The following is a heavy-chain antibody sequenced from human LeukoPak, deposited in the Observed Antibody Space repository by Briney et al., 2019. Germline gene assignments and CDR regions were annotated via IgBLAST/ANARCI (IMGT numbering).Heavy chain of an antibody. V-gene: IGHV4-34*01. CDR3: ASDFLAYCGGDCYSAAFDI. D-gene: IGHD2-21*02. J-gene: IGHJ3*02. Sequence: SETLSLTCAVYGGSFSGYYWSWIRQPPGKGLEWIGEINHSGSTNYNPSLKSRVTISVDTSKNQFSLKLSSVTAADTAVYYCASDFLAYCGGDCYSAAFDIWGQGTTVTVSS. CDR1: GGSFSGYY. CDR2: INHSGST.